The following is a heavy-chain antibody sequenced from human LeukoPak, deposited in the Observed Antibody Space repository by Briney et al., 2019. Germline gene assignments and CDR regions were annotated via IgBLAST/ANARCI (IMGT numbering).Heavy chain of an antibody. CDR1: GGSISSSSYY. D-gene: IGHD6-13*01. CDR3: ARVDSINWYDSRGYFDY. V-gene: IGHV4-61*02. CDR2: IYTSGST. J-gene: IGHJ4*02. Sequence: SETLSLTCTVSGGSISSSSYYWSWIRQPAGKGLEWIGRIYTSGSTNYNPSLKSRVTLSVDTSKNQFSLNLSSVTAADTAVYYCARVDSINWYDSRGYFDYWGQGTLVTVSS.